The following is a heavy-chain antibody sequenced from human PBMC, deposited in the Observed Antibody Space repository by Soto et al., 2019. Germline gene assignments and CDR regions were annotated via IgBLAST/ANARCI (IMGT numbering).Heavy chain of an antibody. D-gene: IGHD4-4*01. J-gene: IGHJ4*02. CDR1: GFTFSNYA. CDR2: ISYDGNNK. Sequence: QVQLVESGGGVIQPGRSLRLSCAASGFTFSNYAMHWVRQAPGKGLEWVAVISYDGNNKYYGDSVKGRFTISRDNSKNTLYLQMNRLRAEDTAVYYYARGPMTTHGNVGYFDYWGQGALVTVSS. V-gene: IGHV3-30-3*01. CDR3: ARGPMTTHGNVGYFDY.